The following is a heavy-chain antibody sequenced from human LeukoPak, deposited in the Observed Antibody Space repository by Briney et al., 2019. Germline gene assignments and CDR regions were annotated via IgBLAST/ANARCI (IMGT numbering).Heavy chain of an antibody. CDR3: ARGNFYSGSGSSPLDY. J-gene: IGHJ4*02. D-gene: IGHD3-10*01. CDR1: GFTFDDYG. V-gene: IGHV3-74*01. Sequence: LPGGSLRLSCAASGFTFDDYGLSWVRQVPGKGLVWVSRINRDGSRTNYVDSAKGRFTISRDNAKNTLFLQMNSLGAEDSAVYYCARGNFYSGSGSSPLDYWGQGTLVTVSS. CDR2: INRDGSRT.